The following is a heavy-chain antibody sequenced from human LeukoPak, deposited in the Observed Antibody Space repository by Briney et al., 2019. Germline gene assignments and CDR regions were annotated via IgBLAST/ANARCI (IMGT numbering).Heavy chain of an antibody. CDR2: IYPGDSDT. D-gene: IGHD3-22*01. J-gene: IGHJ3*02. CDR3: ARRTIGFYYDSSGYDAFDI. Sequence: GESLQISCQGSGYTFTSYWIGWVRQLPGKGLEWMGIIYPGDSDTRYSPSFQGQVTISADKSISTAYLQWSGLKASDTAMYYCARRTIGFYYDSSGYDAFDIWGQGTMVTVSS. CDR1: GYTFTSYW. V-gene: IGHV5-51*01.